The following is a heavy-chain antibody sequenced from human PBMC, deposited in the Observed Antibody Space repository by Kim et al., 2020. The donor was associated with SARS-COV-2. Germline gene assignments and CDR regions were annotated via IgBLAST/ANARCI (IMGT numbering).Heavy chain of an antibody. J-gene: IGHJ4*02. CDR3: ARAYGNGWYDY. Sequence: DFSFAVKSRISINPDTSKNHFSLLLNSVTPEDTAVYYCARAYGNGWYDYWGQGTLVTVSS. V-gene: IGHV6-1*01. D-gene: IGHD6-19*01.